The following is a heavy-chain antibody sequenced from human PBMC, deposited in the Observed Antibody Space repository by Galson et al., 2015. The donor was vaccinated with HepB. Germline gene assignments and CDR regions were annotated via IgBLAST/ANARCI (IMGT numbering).Heavy chain of an antibody. V-gene: IGHV1-18*01. CDR2: ISAYNGNT. J-gene: IGHJ5*02. CDR1: GYTFTSSG. Sequence: SVKVSCKASGYTFTSSGISWVRQAPGQGLEWMGWISAYNGNTNYAQKLQGRVTMTTDTSTSTSYMELRSLRSDDTAGYYCVRVNGGAWFDPWGQRTLVTVSS. CDR3: VRVNGGAWFDP. D-gene: IGHD3-16*01.